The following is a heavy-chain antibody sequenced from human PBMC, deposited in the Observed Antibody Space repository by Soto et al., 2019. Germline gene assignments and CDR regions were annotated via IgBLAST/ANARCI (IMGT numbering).Heavy chain of an antibody. CDR1: GFSFITYG. CDR3: AKWHGYGDY. D-gene: IGHD5-12*01. J-gene: IGHJ4*02. Sequence: EVQLLESGGGLVQPGGSLRLSCAVSGFSFITYGVTWVRQAPGKGLEWVSGVSGGSGVTHYADSVKGRFTITGDNSKNTVYLHMNSLRVEDTAVYYCAKWHGYGDYWGQGTLVTVSS. V-gene: IGHV3-23*01. CDR2: VSGGSGVT.